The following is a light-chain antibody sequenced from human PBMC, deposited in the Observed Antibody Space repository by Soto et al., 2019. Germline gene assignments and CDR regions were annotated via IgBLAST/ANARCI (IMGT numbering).Light chain of an antibody. CDR3: QQYGSSPRT. J-gene: IGKJ1*01. CDR1: QSVSSN. CDR2: GAS. V-gene: IGKV3-20*01. Sequence: EVVMTQSPATLSVSLGDRATLSCRASQSVSSNLAWYQQKPGQGPRLLIYGASSRATGIPDRFSGGGSETDFTLTISDVEPEDFAVYYCQQYGSSPRTFGQGTKVDI.